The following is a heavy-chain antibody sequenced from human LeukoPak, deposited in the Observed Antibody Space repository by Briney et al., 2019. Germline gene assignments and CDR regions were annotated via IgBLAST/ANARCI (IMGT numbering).Heavy chain of an antibody. J-gene: IGHJ4*02. CDR3: AKDMEGSVADYFDY. CDR1: GFTFSSYA. V-gene: IGHV3-30-3*01. Sequence: GRSLRLSCAASGFTFSSYAMHWVRQAPGKGLEWVAVISYDGSNKYYADPVKGRFTISRDNSKNTLYLQMNSLRADDTAVYYCAKDMEGSVADYFDYWGQGTLVTVSS. D-gene: IGHD3-10*01. CDR2: ISYDGSNK.